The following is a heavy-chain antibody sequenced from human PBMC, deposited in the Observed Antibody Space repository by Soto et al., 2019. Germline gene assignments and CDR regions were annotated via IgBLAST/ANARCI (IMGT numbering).Heavy chain of an antibody. V-gene: IGHV4-31*03. Sequence: PSETLSLTCTVSGGSISSGAYYWSWIRQHPGKGLEWIGYIYYSGSTYYNPSLKSRVTISVDTSKNQFSLKLSSVTAADTAVYYCARDPITLVRGIKRGMDVWGQGTTVTVSS. CDR2: IYYSGST. CDR3: ARDPITLVRGIKRGMDV. J-gene: IGHJ6*02. D-gene: IGHD3-10*01. CDR1: GGSISSGAYY.